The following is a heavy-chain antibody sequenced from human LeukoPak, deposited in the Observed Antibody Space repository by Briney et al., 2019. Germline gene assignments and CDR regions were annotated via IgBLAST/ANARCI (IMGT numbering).Heavy chain of an antibody. Sequence: GRSLRLSCAASGFTFSSYGMHWVRQAPGKGLEWVAVIWYDGSNKYYADSVKGRFTISRDNSKNTLYLQMNSLRAEDTAVYYCAKGGLRGEYYYDSSGYLDYWGQGTLVTVSS. CDR3: AKGGLRGEYYYDSSGYLDY. D-gene: IGHD3-22*01. J-gene: IGHJ4*02. CDR1: GFTFSSYG. CDR2: IWYDGSNK. V-gene: IGHV3-33*06.